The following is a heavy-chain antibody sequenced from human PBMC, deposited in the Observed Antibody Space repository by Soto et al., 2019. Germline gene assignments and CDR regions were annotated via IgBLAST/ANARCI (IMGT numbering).Heavy chain of an antibody. CDR1: GGTFSSYA. J-gene: IGHJ6*02. CDR3: ASVLELHHYYGMDV. D-gene: IGHD1-7*01. Sequence: SVKVSCKASGGTFSSYAISWVRQAPGQGLEWMGGIIPIFGTANYAQKFQGRVTITADESTSTAYMELSSLRSEDTAVYYCASVLELHHYYGMDVWGQGTTVTVSS. V-gene: IGHV1-69*13. CDR2: IIPIFGTA.